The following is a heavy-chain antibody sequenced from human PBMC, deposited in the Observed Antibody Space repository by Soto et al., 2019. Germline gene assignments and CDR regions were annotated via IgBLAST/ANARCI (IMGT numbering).Heavy chain of an antibody. J-gene: IGHJ6*02. CDR3: ARDMSGGTYNYYYGMDV. CDR2: ISGSGSPT. Sequence: GSLRLSCAASGFTFSSYAMTWVRQAPGRGLEWVSAISGSGSPTYYADSVKGRFTISRDNSKNTLYLQMNSLRADDTVVYYCARDMSGGTYNYYYGMDVWGQGTTVTVSS. V-gene: IGHV3-23*01. CDR1: GFTFSSYA. D-gene: IGHD1-26*01.